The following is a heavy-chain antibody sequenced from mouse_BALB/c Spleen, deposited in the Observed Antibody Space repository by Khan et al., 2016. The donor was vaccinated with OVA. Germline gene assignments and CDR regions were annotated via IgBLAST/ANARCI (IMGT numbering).Heavy chain of an antibody. Sequence: EVELVESGGGLVKPGGSLKLSCAASGFAFSSYSMSLVRQTPEKRLEWVATITSGGSYTYYPASVKGRLTISRDNAKNTLYLQMSSLKSEDTAMYYCTRDRNYYGSSFYFDYWGQGTTLTVSS. D-gene: IGHD1-1*01. J-gene: IGHJ2*01. CDR3: TRDRNYYGSSFYFDY. CDR1: GFAFSSYS. CDR2: ITSGGSYT. V-gene: IGHV5-6-4*01.